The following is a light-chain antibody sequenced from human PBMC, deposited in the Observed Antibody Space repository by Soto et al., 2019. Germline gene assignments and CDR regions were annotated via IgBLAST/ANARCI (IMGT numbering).Light chain of an antibody. J-gene: IGLJ3*02. V-gene: IGLV2-23*02. Sequence: QSALTQPASVSGSPGQSITISCTGTNSDVGNYDLVSWYEHHPGKAPRLFIYEVTKRPSGGSDRFSGSKSGNTASLTISGLQAEDEGDYYCSSYAGSTKVVFGGGTKLTVL. CDR1: NSDVGNYDL. CDR2: EVT. CDR3: SSYAGSTKVV.